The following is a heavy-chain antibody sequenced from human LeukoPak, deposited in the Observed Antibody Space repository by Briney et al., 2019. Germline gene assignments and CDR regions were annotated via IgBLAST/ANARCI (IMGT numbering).Heavy chain of an antibody. V-gene: IGHV4-39*01. J-gene: IGHJ4*02. CDR2: IYYSGST. Sequence: KPSETLSLTCTVSGGSISSSSYYWGWIRQPPGKGLEWIGSIYYSGSTYYNPSLKSRVTISVDTSKNQFSLKLSSVTAADTAVYYCARHMGVRYYYDSSGYPYYFDYWGQGTLVTVSS. CDR1: GGSISSSSYY. D-gene: IGHD3-22*01. CDR3: ARHMGVRYYYDSSGYPYYFDY.